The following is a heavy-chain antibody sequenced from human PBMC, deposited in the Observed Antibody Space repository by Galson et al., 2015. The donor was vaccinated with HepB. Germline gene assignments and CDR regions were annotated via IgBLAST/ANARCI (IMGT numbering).Heavy chain of an antibody. V-gene: IGHV3-30*02. J-gene: IGHJ4*02. Sequence: SLRLSCAASGFTFSSYGMHWVRQAPGKGLEWVAFIRYDGSNKYYADSVKGRFTISRDNSKNTLYLQMNSLRAEDTAVYYCAKGHKVVAATASDYWGQGTLVTVSS. CDR2: IRYDGSNK. CDR1: GFTFSSYG. D-gene: IGHD2-15*01. CDR3: AKGHKVVAATASDY.